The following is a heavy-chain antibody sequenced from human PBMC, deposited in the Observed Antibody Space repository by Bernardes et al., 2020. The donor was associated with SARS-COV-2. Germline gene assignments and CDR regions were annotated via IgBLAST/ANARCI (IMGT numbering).Heavy chain of an antibody. Sequence: VWSLILSCAASGFTFSSYGMHWVRQAPGKGLEWVAVISYDGSNKYYADSVKGRFTISRDNSKNTLYLQMNSLRAEDTAVYYCAKDSSDYSYGYVNWCDPWGQGTLVTVSS. CDR3: AKDSSDYSYGYVNWCDP. V-gene: IGHV3-30*18. J-gene: IGHJ5*02. CDR2: ISYDGSNK. CDR1: GFTFSSYG. D-gene: IGHD5-18*01.